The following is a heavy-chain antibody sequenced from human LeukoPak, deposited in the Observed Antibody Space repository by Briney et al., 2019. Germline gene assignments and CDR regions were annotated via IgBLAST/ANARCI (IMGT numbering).Heavy chain of an antibody. CDR3: ARDPTNMIPHPFDY. CDR1: GFTFSSYA. Sequence: GGSLRLSCAASGFTFSSYAMQWVRQAPGKGLEWVAVISYDGSNKYYADSVKSRFTLSRDNSHNTLYLQMNSLRAEDAAVYYCARDPTNMIPHPFDYWGQGTLVTLPS. V-gene: IGHV3-30*01. D-gene: IGHD3-22*01. J-gene: IGHJ4*02. CDR2: ISYDGSNK.